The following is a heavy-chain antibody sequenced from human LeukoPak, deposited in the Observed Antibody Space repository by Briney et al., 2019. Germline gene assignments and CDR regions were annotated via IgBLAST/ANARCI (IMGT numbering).Heavy chain of an antibody. CDR2: ISAYNGNT. J-gene: IGHJ5*02. Sequence: ASVKVSCKASGYTFTSYAMNWVRQAPGQGLEWMGWISAYNGNTNYAQKLQGRVTMTTDTSTSTAYMELRSLRSDDTAVYYCARDRGSWYPNWFDPWGQGTLVTVSS. CDR1: GYTFTSYA. CDR3: ARDRGSWYPNWFDP. D-gene: IGHD6-13*01. V-gene: IGHV1-18*01.